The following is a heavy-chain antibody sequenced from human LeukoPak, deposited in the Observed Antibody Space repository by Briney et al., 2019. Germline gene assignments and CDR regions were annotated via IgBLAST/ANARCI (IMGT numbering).Heavy chain of an antibody. D-gene: IGHD2-8*01. CDR2: IRYDGSNK. V-gene: IGHV3-30*02. J-gene: IGHJ4*02. Sequence: GGSLRLSCAASGFTFSSYGMHWVRQALGKGLEWVAFIRYDGSNKYYADSVKGRLTISRDNSKNTLYLQMNSLRAEDTAVYYCAKQGGDCTNGVCYYFDYWGQGTLVTVSS. CDR1: GFTFSSYG. CDR3: AKQGGDCTNGVCYYFDY.